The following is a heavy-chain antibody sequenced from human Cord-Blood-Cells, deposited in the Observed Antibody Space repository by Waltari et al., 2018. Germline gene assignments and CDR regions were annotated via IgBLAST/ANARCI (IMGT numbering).Heavy chain of an antibody. J-gene: IGHJ4*02. D-gene: IGHD3-10*01. V-gene: IGHV3-30-3*01. Sequence: QVQLVESGGGVVQPGRSPSLPCAAFGFPFRSHAMHWVRQAPGKGLEWVAVISYDGSNKYYADSVKGRFTISRDNSKNTLYLQMNSLRAEDTAVYYCARDRSLYGSGMGGDYWGQGTLVTVSS. CDR3: ARDRSLYGSGMGGDY. CDR1: GFPFRSHA. CDR2: ISYDGSNK.